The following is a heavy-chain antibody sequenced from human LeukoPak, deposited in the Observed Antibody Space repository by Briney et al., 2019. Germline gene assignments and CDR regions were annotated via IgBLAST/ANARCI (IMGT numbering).Heavy chain of an antibody. Sequence: PGGSLRLSCAASGFTFSDYYMSWIRQAPGKGLEWVSYISSSGSTIYYADSVKGRFTISRDNAKNSLYLQMDSLRAEDTAVYYCAREALWFGEPRFDYWGQGTLVTVSS. V-gene: IGHV3-11*04. CDR3: AREALWFGEPRFDY. D-gene: IGHD3-10*01. J-gene: IGHJ4*02. CDR2: ISSSGSTI. CDR1: GFTFSDYY.